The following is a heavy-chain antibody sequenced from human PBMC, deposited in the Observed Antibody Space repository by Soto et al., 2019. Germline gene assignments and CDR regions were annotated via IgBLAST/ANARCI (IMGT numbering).Heavy chain of an antibody. CDR3: AQLSPSATAVPY. CDR2: IIPIFGTA. D-gene: IGHD1-1*01. V-gene: IGHV1-69*12. Sequence: QVQLVQSGAEVKKPGSSVKVSCKASGGTFSSYAINWVRQAPGQGLEWMGGIIPIFGTAKYAQKFQGRVTITADEPTSTAYMELSSLRSEDTAVYYCAQLSPSATAVPYWGQGTLVTVSS. J-gene: IGHJ4*02. CDR1: GGTFSSYA.